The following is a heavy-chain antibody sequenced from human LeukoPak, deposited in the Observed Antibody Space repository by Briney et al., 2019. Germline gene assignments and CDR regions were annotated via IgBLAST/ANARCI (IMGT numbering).Heavy chain of an antibody. J-gene: IGHJ4*02. V-gene: IGHV4-34*01. CDR1: GGSFSGYY. CDR2: INHSGST. D-gene: IGHD6-19*01. CDR3: ARGRGSGWDY. Sequence: SETLSLTCAVYGGSFSGYYWSWIRQPPGKGLEWIGEINHSGSTNYNPSLKSRVTISVDTSKNQFFLKLSSVTAADTAVYYCARGRGSGWDYWGRGTLVTVSS.